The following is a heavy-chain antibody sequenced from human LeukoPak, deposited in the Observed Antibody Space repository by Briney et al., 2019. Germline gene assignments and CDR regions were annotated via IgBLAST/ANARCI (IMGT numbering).Heavy chain of an antibody. Sequence: PSETLSLTCAVYGGSFSGYYWSWIRQPPGKGLEWIGEINHSGSTNYNPSLKSRVTISVDTSKNQFSLKLSSVTAADTAVYYCARGYYYGSGSAFYYYYMDVWGKRTTVTVPS. CDR2: INHSGST. J-gene: IGHJ6*03. V-gene: IGHV4-34*01. CDR3: ARGYYYGSGSAFYYYYMDV. CDR1: GGSFSGYY. D-gene: IGHD3-10*01.